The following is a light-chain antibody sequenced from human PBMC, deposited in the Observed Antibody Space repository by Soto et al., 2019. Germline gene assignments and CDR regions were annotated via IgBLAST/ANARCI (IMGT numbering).Light chain of an antibody. CDR1: QSFSISY. J-gene: IGKJ3*01. Sequence: EIVLTQSPGTLSLSPGERSTLSCRASQSFSISYLAWYQQKPGQAPRLLIYGAASRATGIPGRFSGSGSGTDFTLTISSLEPEEFAVYYCQHYGSALFTFGPGTKVDVK. V-gene: IGKV3-20*01. CDR3: QHYGSALFT. CDR2: GAA.